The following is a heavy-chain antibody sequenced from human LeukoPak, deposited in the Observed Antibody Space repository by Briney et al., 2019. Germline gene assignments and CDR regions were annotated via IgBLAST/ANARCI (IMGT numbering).Heavy chain of an antibody. J-gene: IGHJ2*01. CDR2: IYHSGST. D-gene: IGHD6-6*01. Sequence: PSETLSLTCTVSGGSISSGGYYWSWIRQPPGKGLEWIGYIYHSGSTYYNPSLKSRVTISVDRSKNQFSLKLSSVTAADTVVYYCARDKEAARLGWYFDLWGRGTLVTVSS. CDR1: GGSISSGGYY. V-gene: IGHV4-30-2*01. CDR3: ARDKEAARLGWYFDL.